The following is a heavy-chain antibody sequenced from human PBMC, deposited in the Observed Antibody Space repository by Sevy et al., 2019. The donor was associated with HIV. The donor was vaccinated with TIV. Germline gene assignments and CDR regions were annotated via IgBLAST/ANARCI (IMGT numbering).Heavy chain of an antibody. CDR1: GFTFSSYA. CDR2: ISYDGSNK. CDR3: ARDVAFTTEYSYGMDV. V-gene: IGHV3-30-3*01. J-gene: IGHJ6*02. D-gene: IGHD4-17*01. Sequence: GGSLRLSCAASGFTFSSYAMHWVRQAPGKGLEWVAVISYDGSNKYYADSVKGRFTISRDNSKNTLYLQMDGLRAEDTAVYYCARDVAFTTEYSYGMDVWGQGTTVTVSS.